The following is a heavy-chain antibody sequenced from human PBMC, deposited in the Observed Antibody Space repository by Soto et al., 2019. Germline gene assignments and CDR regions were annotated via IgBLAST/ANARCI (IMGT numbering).Heavy chain of an antibody. CDR1: GGSISSSSYY. CDR3: ARQEGWELLGWYFDY. CDR2: IYYSGST. D-gene: IGHD1-26*01. Sequence: QLQLQESGPGLVKPSETLSLTCTVSGGSISSSSYYWGWIRQPPGKGLEWIGSIYYSGSTYYNPSLKSRVTISVDTSKNQFPLKLSSVTAADTAVYYCARQEGWELLGWYFDYWGQGTLVTVSS. V-gene: IGHV4-39*01. J-gene: IGHJ4*02.